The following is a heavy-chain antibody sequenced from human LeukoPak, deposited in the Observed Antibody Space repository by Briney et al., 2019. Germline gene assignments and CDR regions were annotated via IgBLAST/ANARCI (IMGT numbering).Heavy chain of an antibody. V-gene: IGHV3-48*03. CDR1: GFTFSSYE. Sequence: GGSLRLSCAASGFTFSSYEMNWVRQAPGKGLEWVSYISSSGSTMYYADSVKGRFTISRDNAKNSLYLQMNSLRAEDTAVYYCARLSSGWYNWFDPWGQGTLVTVSS. D-gene: IGHD6-19*01. CDR3: ARLSSGWYNWFDP. J-gene: IGHJ5*02. CDR2: ISSSGSTM.